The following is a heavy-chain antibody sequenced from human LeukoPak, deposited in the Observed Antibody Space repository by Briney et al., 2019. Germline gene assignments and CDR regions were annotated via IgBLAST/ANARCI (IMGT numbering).Heavy chain of an antibody. CDR3: AKPPQSSGYNNWFDP. CDR1: GFTFSSYG. Sequence: GGSLRLSCAASGFTFSSYGMHWVRQAPGKGLEWVAFIRYDGSNKYYADSVKGRFTISRDNSKNTLYLQMNSLRAEDTAVYYCAKPPQSSGYNNWFDPWGQGTLVTVSS. V-gene: IGHV3-30*02. J-gene: IGHJ5*02. D-gene: IGHD3-22*01. CDR2: IRYDGSNK.